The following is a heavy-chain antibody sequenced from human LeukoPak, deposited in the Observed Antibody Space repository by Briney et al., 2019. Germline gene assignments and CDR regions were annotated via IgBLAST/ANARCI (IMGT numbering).Heavy chain of an antibody. D-gene: IGHD2-15*01. CDR3: ARTYCSGGSCHFDY. Sequence: SETLSLTCTVSGGSIRSYYWSWIRQPPGKGLEWVGYIFYSGTTDSNPSLKSRVTISVDTSKNQFTLKLSSVTAADPAVYYCARTYCSGGSCHFDYWGQGTLVTVSS. CDR1: GGSIRSYY. CDR2: IFYSGTT. V-gene: IGHV4-59*08. J-gene: IGHJ4*02.